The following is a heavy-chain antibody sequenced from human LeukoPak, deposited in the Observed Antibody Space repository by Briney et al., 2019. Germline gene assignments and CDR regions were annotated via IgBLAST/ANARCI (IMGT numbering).Heavy chain of an antibody. J-gene: IGHJ6*03. D-gene: IGHD5-12*01. Sequence: GASVTVSCKASGYTFSNYGMSWVRQAPGHGLEWMGWISGFNGHTKYSQKSQGRVTMTTDTSTSTAYMEVRSLRSDDTAVYYCARAWLRRKYYYMDVWGKGTTVTVSS. CDR1: GYTFSNYG. V-gene: IGHV1-18*04. CDR2: ISGFNGHT. CDR3: ARAWLRRKYYYMDV.